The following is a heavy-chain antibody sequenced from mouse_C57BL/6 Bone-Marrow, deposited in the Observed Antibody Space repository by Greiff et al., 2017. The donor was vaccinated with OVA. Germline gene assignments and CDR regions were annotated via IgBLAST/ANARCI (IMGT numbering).Heavy chain of an antibody. Sequence: QVQLQQSGAELARPGASVKLSCKASGYTFTSYGISWVTQSPGQGLEWLGEIYPRSGTPSYNEKFKGKATLTADKSSSTAYMELRSLTSEDSAVYFCARGSYITTVVATDYFDYWGQGTTLTVSS. CDR1: GYTFTSYG. J-gene: IGHJ2*01. CDR2: IYPRSGTP. D-gene: IGHD1-1*01. V-gene: IGHV1-81*01. CDR3: ARGSYITTVVATDYFDY.